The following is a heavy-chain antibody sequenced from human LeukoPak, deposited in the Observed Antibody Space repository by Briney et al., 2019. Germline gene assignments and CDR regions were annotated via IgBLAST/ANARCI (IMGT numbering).Heavy chain of an antibody. J-gene: IGHJ5*02. V-gene: IGHV4-59*12. CDR1: GGSISTYY. CDR3: ARTPTYCGGDCYYFDP. Sequence: SETLSLTCTVSGGSISTYYWNWIRQPPGKGLEWIGYIYHSGSTNYNPSLQSRVTISVDRSKNQFSLKLSSVTAADTAMYFCARTPTYCGGDCYYFDPWGQGTLVTVSS. CDR2: IYHSGST. D-gene: IGHD2-21*02.